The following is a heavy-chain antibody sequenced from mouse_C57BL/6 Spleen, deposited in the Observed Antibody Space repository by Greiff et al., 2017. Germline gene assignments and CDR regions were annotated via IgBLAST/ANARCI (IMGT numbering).Heavy chain of an antibody. CDR3: AREHYYGSSLRDAMDY. CDR1: GFTFSSYA. J-gene: IGHJ4*01. D-gene: IGHD1-1*01. CDR2: ISDGGSYT. Sequence: DVKLVESGGGLVKPGGSLKLSCAASGFTFSSYAMSWVRQTPEKRLEWVATISDGGSYTYYPDNVKGRFTISRDNAKNNLYLQMSHLKSEDTAMYYCAREHYYGSSLRDAMDYWGQGTSVTVSS. V-gene: IGHV5-4*01.